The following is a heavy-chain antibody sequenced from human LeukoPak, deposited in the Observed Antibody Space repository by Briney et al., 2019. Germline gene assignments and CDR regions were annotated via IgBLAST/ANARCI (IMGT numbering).Heavy chain of an antibody. J-gene: IGHJ5*02. CDR1: GYSISSGYY. V-gene: IGHV4-38-2*02. Sequence: SETLSLTCTVSGYSISSGYYWGWIRQPPGKGLAWIGSIHHSGSTYYNPSLKSRVTISVDTSKNYFSLKLSSVTAADTAVYYCARASAPTYYYDTSGYYNWFDPWGQGTLVTVSS. CDR2: IHHSGST. CDR3: ARASAPTYYYDTSGYYNWFDP. D-gene: IGHD3-22*01.